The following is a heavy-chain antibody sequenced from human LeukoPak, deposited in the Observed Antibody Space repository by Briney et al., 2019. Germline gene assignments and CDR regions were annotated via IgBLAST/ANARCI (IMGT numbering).Heavy chain of an antibody. D-gene: IGHD2-2*01. CDR3: ARARFVVVPAARHSSSWHASYYYYMDV. V-gene: IGHV4-4*07. CDR2: IYTSGST. J-gene: IGHJ6*03. Sequence: SETLSLTCTVSGGSISSYYWSWIRQPAGKGLEWIGRIYTSGSTNYNPSLKSRVTMSVDTSKNQFSLKLSSVTAADTAVYYCARARFVVVPAARHSSSWHASYYYYMDVWGKGTTVTVSS. CDR1: GGSISSYY.